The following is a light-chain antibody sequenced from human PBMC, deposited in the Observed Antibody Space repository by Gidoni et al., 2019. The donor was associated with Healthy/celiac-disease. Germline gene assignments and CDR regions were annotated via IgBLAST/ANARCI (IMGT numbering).Light chain of an antibody. V-gene: IGLV2-23*01. Sequence: QSALTQPASVSGSPGQSITISCTGTSSDVGSYNLVSWYQQPPGKAPKLMIYEGSQRPSGVSNRFSGSKSGNTASLTISGLQAEDEADYYCCSYAGSSTLFGGGTKLTVL. CDR3: CSYAGSSTL. CDR2: EGS. J-gene: IGLJ2*01. CDR1: SSDVGSYNL.